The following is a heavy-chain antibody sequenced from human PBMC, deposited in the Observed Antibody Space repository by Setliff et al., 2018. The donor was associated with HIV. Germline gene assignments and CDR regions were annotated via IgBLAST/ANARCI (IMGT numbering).Heavy chain of an antibody. V-gene: IGHV3-66*02. Sequence: GGSLRLSCAASGLSISSNYMSWVRQAPGKGLEWVSIIHSGGDAYYSDSLKGRFTISRDNSRNTLYLQMSSLRADDTAVYYCARVVVVIGSQDYFDYWGQGMLVTVSS. D-gene: IGHD2-21*01. J-gene: IGHJ4*02. CDR2: IHSGGDA. CDR3: ARVVVVIGSQDYFDY. CDR1: GLSISSNY.